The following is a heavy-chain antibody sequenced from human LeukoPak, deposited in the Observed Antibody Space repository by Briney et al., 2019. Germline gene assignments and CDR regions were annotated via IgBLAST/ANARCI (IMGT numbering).Heavy chain of an antibody. CDR2: IYYSGST. V-gene: IGHV4-59*01. CDR1: GGSISSYY. D-gene: IGHD1-26*01. Sequence: SETLSLTCTVSGGSISSYYWSWIRQPPGKGLEWIGYIYYSGSTNYNPSLKSRVTISVDTSKNQFSLKLSSVTAADTAVYYCARGGAGDAFDIWGQGTMVTVSS. J-gene: IGHJ3*02. CDR3: ARGGAGDAFDI.